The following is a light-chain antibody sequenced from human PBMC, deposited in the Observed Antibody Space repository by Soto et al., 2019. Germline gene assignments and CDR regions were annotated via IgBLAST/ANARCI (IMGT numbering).Light chain of an antibody. CDR1: QDFSNF. CDR2: DAS. CDR3: QQIYSAPLT. Sequence: DIQLTQSPSFLSASIGDRVTITCRASQDFSNFLAWYQQKPGRAPKLLMYDASTLQSGVPSRFSGSGSETEFTLSISSLQPEDFATYFCQQIYSAPLTFGGGTKVDIK. J-gene: IGKJ4*01. V-gene: IGKV1-9*01.